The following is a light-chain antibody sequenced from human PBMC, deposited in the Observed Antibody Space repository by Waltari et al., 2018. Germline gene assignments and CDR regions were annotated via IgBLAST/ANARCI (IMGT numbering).Light chain of an antibody. J-gene: IGKJ1*01. CDR2: VGS. V-gene: IGKV2-28*01. CDR1: QSLLHSNGDDY. CDR3: MQSLQTART. Sequence: DIVMTQSPLSLPVTPGEPASFPCGSSQSLLHSNGDDYVEWYLQKPGQSRQLLIYVGSIRAAEVPDMFSGSGSGTDVPLQFSRVDAEDVGVDYCMQSLQTARTFGQGTKVEIK.